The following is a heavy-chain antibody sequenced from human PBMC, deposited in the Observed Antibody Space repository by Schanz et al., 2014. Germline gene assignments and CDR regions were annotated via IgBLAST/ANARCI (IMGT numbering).Heavy chain of an antibody. CDR1: GYTFTTYA. CDR2: ISVYTGNT. D-gene: IGHD3-9*01. V-gene: IGHV1-18*01. CDR3: AKAEYDILTDSYSSLDP. J-gene: IGHJ5*02. Sequence: QVQLVQSGAEVKKPGASVRVSCKASGYTFTTYAMSWVRQAPGQGLEWVGWISVYTGNTKYGQKVQGRVTMTADTSTNTAYMELRSLRSDDTAVDYCAKAEYDILTDSYSSLDPWGQGTLVTVSS.